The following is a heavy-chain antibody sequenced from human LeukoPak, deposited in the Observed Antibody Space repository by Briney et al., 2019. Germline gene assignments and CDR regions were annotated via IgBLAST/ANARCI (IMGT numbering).Heavy chain of an antibody. Sequence: SETLSLTCAAYGGSFSGYYWSWTRQPPGKGLEWIGEINHSGSTNYNPSLKSRVTISVDTSKNQFSLKLSSVTAADTAVYYCARDRDTYGYLYFDYWGQGTLATVSS. CDR3: ARDRDTYGYLYFDY. D-gene: IGHD5-18*01. CDR1: GGSFSGYY. CDR2: INHSGST. J-gene: IGHJ4*02. V-gene: IGHV4-34*01.